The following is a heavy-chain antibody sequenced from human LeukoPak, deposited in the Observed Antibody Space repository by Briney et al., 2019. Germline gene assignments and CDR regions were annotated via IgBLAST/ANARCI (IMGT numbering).Heavy chain of an antibody. Sequence: GGSLRLSCAASGFTFASYWMSWVRQAPGKELEWVANIKQDGSEKYYVDSVKGRFTISRDNAKNSLYLQMNSLRVEDTAVYYCARGEGDSGWYPGDYWGQGTLVTVSS. V-gene: IGHV3-7*01. D-gene: IGHD6-19*01. J-gene: IGHJ4*02. CDR3: ARGEGDSGWYPGDY. CDR1: GFTFASYW. CDR2: IKQDGSEK.